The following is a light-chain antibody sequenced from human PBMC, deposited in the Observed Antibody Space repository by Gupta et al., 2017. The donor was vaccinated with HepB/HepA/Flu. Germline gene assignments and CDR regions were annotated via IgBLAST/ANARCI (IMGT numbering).Light chain of an antibody. Sequence: EIVLTQSPATLSLSPGERATLSCRASQSISSYLAWYQQKPGQAPRLLIYNASKRAPGLPARFSVSGSGTDFTLTIRDLEPDDFAIYYCQHRSNCRVTFGRGTKVDIK. V-gene: IGKV3-11*01. CDR3: QHRSNCRVT. J-gene: IGKJ4*01. CDR1: QSISSY. CDR2: NAS.